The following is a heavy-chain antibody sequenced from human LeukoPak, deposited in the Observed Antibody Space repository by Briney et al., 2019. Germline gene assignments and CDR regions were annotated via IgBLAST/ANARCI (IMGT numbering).Heavy chain of an antibody. CDR2: MYHSGRT. CDR3: AAFRWGVGFEY. V-gene: IGHV4-38-2*01. Sequence: TSETLSLTCVVSGYSITSGYYWGWIRQPPGKGLEWIGNMYHSGRTYHNPSLKSRVTISVDTSKKQFSLQLRSVTAADTAVYYCAAFRWGVGFEYWGQGTLVTVSS. CDR1: GYSITSGYY. D-gene: IGHD3-16*01. J-gene: IGHJ4*02.